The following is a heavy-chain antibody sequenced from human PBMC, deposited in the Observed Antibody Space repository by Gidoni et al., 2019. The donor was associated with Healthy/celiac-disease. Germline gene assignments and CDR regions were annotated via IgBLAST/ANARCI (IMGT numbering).Heavy chain of an antibody. J-gene: IGHJ4*02. V-gene: IGHV3-49*03. CDR3: TRGGGYSGYDEEYYFDY. CDR2: IRSKAYGGTT. D-gene: IGHD5-12*01. CDR1: GFTFGDYA. Sequence: EVQLVESGGGLVQPGRSLRLSCTASGFTFGDYAMSWFRQAPGKGLEWVGFIRSKAYGGTTEYAASVKGRFTISRDDSKSIAYLQMNSLKTEDTAVYYCTRGGGYSGYDEEYYFDYWGQGTLVTVSS.